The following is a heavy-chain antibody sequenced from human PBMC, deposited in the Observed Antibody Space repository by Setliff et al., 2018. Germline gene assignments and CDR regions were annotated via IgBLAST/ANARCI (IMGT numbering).Heavy chain of an antibody. J-gene: IGHJ6*03. CDR2: ISGSGGST. V-gene: IGHV3-23*01. CDR3: ARDGRTRYYYYYMDV. CDR1: GFTFSSYA. Sequence: GGSLRLSCAASGFTFSSYAMSWVRQAPGKGLEWVSAISGSGGSTYYADSVKGRFTISRDNSKNTLYLQMNSRRAEDTAVYYCARDGRTRYYYYYMDVWGKGTTVTAP.